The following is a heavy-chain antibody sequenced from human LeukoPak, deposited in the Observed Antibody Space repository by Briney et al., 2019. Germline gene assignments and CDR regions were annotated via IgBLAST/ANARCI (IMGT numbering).Heavy chain of an antibody. D-gene: IGHD3-10*01. CDR2: IYYRGST. CDR3: ARHSPYGSGSLSWFDP. Sequence: PSETLSLTCTVSGGSISSSTYHWGWIRQPPGKGLEWIGSIYYRGSTYYNPSLKSRITIPVDTSKNQFSLKLSSVTAADTAVYYCARHSPYGSGSLSWFDPWGQGTLVTVSS. V-gene: IGHV4-39*01. J-gene: IGHJ5*02. CDR1: GGSISSSTYH.